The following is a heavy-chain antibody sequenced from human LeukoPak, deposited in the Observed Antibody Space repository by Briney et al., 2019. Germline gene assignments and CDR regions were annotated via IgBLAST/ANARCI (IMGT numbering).Heavy chain of an antibody. D-gene: IGHD3-22*01. V-gene: IGHV4-34*01. CDR3: ARRYYYDSSGYHDAFDI. Sequence: SETLPLTCAVYGGSFSGYYWSWIRQPPGKGLEWIGEINHSGSTNYNPSLKSRVTISVDTSKNQFSLKLSSVTAADTAVYYCARRYYYDSSGYHDAFDIWGQGTMVTVSS. J-gene: IGHJ3*02. CDR1: GGSFSGYY. CDR2: INHSGST.